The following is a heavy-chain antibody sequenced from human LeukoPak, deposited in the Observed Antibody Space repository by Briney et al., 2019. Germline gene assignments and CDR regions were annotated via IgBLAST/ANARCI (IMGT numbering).Heavy chain of an antibody. J-gene: IGHJ4*02. Sequence: KPSETLSLTCAVYGGSFSGYYWSWIRQPPGKGLEWIGEINHSGSTNYNPSLKSRVTISVDTSKNQFSLKLSSVTAADTAVYYCARRRGTYYYDSSGYYWGQGTLVTVSS. D-gene: IGHD3-22*01. CDR3: ARRRGTYYYDSSGYY. CDR2: INHSGST. V-gene: IGHV4-34*01. CDR1: GGSFSGYY.